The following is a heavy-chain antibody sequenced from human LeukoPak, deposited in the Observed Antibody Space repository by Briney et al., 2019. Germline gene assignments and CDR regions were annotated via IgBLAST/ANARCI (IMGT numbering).Heavy chain of an antibody. CDR1: GSTFSSYA. D-gene: IGHD3-22*01. CDR2: IIPIFGTA. CDR3: ARSNTYYYDSSGYYADY. Sequence: SVKVSCKDSGSTFSSYAISWVRQAPGQGLEWMGGIIPIFGTANYAQKFQGRVTITTDESTSTAYMELSSLRSEDTAVYYCARSNTYYYDSSGYYADYWGQGTLVTVS. J-gene: IGHJ4*02. V-gene: IGHV1-69*05.